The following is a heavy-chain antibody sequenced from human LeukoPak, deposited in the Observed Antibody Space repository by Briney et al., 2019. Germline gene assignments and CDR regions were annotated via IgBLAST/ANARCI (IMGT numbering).Heavy chain of an antibody. V-gene: IGHV3-23*01. D-gene: IGHD6-19*01. Sequence: GGSLRLSCAASGFTFSSYAMSWVRQAPGKGLEWVSAITNSGGSTYYADSVKGRFTISRDNSKNSLYLQMNSLRTEDTALYYCAKDQQWLGGAFDYWGQGTLVTVSS. J-gene: IGHJ4*02. CDR3: AKDQQWLGGAFDY. CDR2: ITNSGGST. CDR1: GFTFSSYA.